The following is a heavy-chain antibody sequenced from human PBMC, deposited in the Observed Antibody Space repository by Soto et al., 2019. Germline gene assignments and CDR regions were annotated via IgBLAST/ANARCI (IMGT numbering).Heavy chain of an antibody. J-gene: IGHJ6*03. V-gene: IGHV1-2*04. CDR2: INPNSGGT. CDR1: GYTFTGYY. Sequence: ASVKVSCKASGYTFTGYYMHWVRQAPGQGLEWMGWINPNSGGTNYAQKFQGWVTMTRDTSISTAYMELSRLRSDDTAVYYCAIDRRASRYSRDYYMDVWGKGTTVTVSS. D-gene: IGHD6-13*01. CDR3: AIDRRASRYSRDYYMDV.